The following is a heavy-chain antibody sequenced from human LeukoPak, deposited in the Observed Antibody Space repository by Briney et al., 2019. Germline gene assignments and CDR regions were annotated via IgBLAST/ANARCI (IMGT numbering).Heavy chain of an antibody. CDR3: AREVEEVPTAMGVYYYYFMDV. J-gene: IGHJ6*03. CDR1: GFTFSNNW. CDR2: IHPDGRRT. D-gene: IGHD2-2*01. Sequence: PGGSLRLSCAASGFTFSNNWMHWIRQAPGKGLVWVSRIHPDGRRTDYADSVKGRFTISRDNAKNTLYLQMNSLRSEDTAVYYCAREVEEVPTAMGVYYYYFMDVWGKGTTVTVSS. V-gene: IGHV3-74*01.